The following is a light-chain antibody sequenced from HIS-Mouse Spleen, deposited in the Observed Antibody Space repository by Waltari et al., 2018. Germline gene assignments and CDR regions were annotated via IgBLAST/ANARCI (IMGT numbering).Light chain of an antibody. Sequence: QSALTQPASVSGSPGQSITISCTGTSSHVGSYNLVSWYQQHPGKAPKLMIYEGSKRPSGVSNRFSGSKSANTASLTISGLQAEDEADYYCCSYAGSSTYVVFGGGTKLTVL. CDR1: SSHVGSYNL. CDR3: CSYAGSSTYVV. V-gene: IGLV2-23*01. J-gene: IGLJ2*01. CDR2: EGS.